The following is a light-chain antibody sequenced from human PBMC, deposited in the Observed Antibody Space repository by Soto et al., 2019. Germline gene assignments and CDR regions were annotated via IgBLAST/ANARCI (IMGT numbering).Light chain of an antibody. Sequence: QSVLPQPESVSGSVVPSVTDSCSGTMRDGGDYKFVSWYQQHTGRAPKPIIYEVRNRPSGISSRFSGSRARNTASLIIAGPQPKDEDDYYCRADTATSTLVFGGGTTVTV. CDR2: EVR. J-gene: IGLJ3*02. CDR1: MRDGGDYKF. V-gene: IGLV2-14*01. CDR3: RADTATSTLV.